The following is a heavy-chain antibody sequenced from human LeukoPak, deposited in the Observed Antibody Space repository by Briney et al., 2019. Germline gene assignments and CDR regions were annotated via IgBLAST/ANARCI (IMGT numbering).Heavy chain of an antibody. V-gene: IGHV3-74*01. CDR3: ARDHYDILTGYYKNFDY. CDR1: GFTFSSYW. J-gene: IGHJ4*02. CDR2: INSDGSST. Sequence: GGSLRLSCAASGFTFSSYWMHWVRQAPGKGLVWVSRINSDGSSTSYADSVKGRFTISRDNAKNTLYLQMNSLRAEDTAVYYCARDHYDILTGYYKNFDYWGQGTLVTVSS. D-gene: IGHD3-9*01.